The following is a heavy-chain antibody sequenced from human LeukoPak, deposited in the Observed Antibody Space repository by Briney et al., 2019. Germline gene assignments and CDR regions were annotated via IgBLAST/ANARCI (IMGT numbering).Heavy chain of an antibody. D-gene: IGHD1-26*01. V-gene: IGHV1-46*01. Sequence: ASVKVSCKASGYTFTSYYMHWVRQAPGQGLEWMGIINPSGGSTSYAQKFQGSVTMTRDMSTSTVYMELSSLRSGDTAVYYCARDWVGALDYWGQGTLVTVSS. J-gene: IGHJ4*02. CDR2: INPSGGST. CDR1: GYTFTSYY. CDR3: ARDWVGALDY.